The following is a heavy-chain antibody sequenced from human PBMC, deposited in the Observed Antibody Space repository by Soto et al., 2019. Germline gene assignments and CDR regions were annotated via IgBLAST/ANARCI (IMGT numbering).Heavy chain of an antibody. CDR3: ARSRLAYCGGDCPSAY. Sequence: GESLKISCKGSGYSFTSYWIGWVRQMPGKGLEWMGIIYPGDSDTRYSPSFQGQVTISADKSISTAYLQWSSLKASDTAMYYCARSRLAYCGGDCPSAYWGQGTLVTV. CDR2: IYPGDSDT. J-gene: IGHJ4*02. D-gene: IGHD2-21*02. CDR1: GYSFTSYW. V-gene: IGHV5-51*01.